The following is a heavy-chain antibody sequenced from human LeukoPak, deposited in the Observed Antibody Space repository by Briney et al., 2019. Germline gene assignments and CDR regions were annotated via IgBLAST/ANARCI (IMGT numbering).Heavy chain of an antibody. CDR3: ADGGHTTVTTRSLY. J-gene: IGHJ4*02. V-gene: IGHV3-23*01. D-gene: IGHD4-17*01. CDR1: GFTFSSYA. CDR2: ISGSGGST. Sequence: GGSLRLSCAASGFTFSSYAMSWVRQAPGKGLEWVSAISGSGGSTYYADSVKGRFTISRDNSKNTLYLQMNSLRAEDTAVYYCADGGHTTVTTRSLYWGQGTLVTVSS.